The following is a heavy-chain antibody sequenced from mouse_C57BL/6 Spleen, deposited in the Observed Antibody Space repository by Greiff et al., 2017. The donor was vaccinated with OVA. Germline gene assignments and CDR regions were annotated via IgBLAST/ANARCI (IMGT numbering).Heavy chain of an antibody. D-gene: IGHD1-1*01. J-gene: IGHJ2*01. CDR3: ARRDITTVLDY. V-gene: IGHV1-42*01. CDR1: GYSFTGYY. Sequence: VQLQQSGPELVKPGASVKISCKASGYSFTGYYMNWVKQSPEKSLEWIGEINPSTGGTTYNQKFKAKATLTVDKSSSTAYMQLKSLTSEDSAVYYCARRDITTVLDYWGQGTTLTVSS. CDR2: INPSTGGT.